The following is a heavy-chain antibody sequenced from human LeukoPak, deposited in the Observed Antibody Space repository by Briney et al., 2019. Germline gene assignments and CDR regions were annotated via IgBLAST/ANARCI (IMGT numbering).Heavy chain of an antibody. J-gene: IGHJ5*02. D-gene: IGHD3-10*01. Sequence: SETLSLTCTVSGGSISSGDYYWSWIRQPPGKGLEWIGYIYYSGSTYYNPSLKSRVTISVDTSKNQFSLKLSSVTAADTAVYYCARGRITMVRGVPRRSQFDPWGQGTLVTVS. V-gene: IGHV4-30-4*01. CDR2: IYYSGST. CDR3: ARGRITMVRGVPRRSQFDP. CDR1: GGSISSGDYY.